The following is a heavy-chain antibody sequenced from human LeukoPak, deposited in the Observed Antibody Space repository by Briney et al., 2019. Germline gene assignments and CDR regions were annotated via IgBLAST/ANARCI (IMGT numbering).Heavy chain of an antibody. V-gene: IGHV3-23*01. CDR1: GFTFSSYA. CDR2: ISGSGGST. J-gene: IGHJ4*02. CDR3: AKDHSSGPPLDY. D-gene: IGHD3-22*01. Sequence: AGGSLPLSCAASGFTFSSYAMSWVRPAPGKGLEWVSAISGSGGSTYYADSVKGRFTISRDNSKNTLYLQMNSLRAEDTAVYYCAKDHSSGPPLDYWGQGTLVTVSS.